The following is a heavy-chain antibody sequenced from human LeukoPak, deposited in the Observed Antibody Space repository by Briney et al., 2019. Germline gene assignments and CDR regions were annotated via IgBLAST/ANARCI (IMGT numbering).Heavy chain of an antibody. CDR2: IYHSGST. Sequence: SETLSLTCAVSGGSISSGGYSWSWIRQPPGKGLEWIGYIYHSGSTYYNPSLKSRVTISVDRSKNQFSLKLSSVTAADTAVYYCARTSIAARRANAFDIWGQGTMVTVSS. V-gene: IGHV4-30-2*01. D-gene: IGHD6-6*01. J-gene: IGHJ3*02. CDR1: GGSISSGGYS. CDR3: ARTSIAARRANAFDI.